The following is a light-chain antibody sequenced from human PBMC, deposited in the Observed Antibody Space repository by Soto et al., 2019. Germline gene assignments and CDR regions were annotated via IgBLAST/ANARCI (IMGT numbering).Light chain of an antibody. CDR1: QSVNAN. V-gene: IGKV3-15*01. J-gene: IGKJ1*01. CDR2: GAS. CDR3: QQYNTSLWT. Sequence: EVVMTQSPATLSVSPGERATLSCRASQSVNANLAWYQQKPGQAPRLLIHGASNRATGIPARFSGSGFGTEFLLSISSLQSEDYAVYYCQQYNTSLWTFCQGTKV.